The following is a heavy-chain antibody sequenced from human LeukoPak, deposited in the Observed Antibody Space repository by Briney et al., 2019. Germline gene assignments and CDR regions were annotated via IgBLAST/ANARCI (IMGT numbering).Heavy chain of an antibody. D-gene: IGHD2-2*01. V-gene: IGHV3-7*01. CDR3: ARTNAWHPGDY. CDR2: TNQDGSIR. Sequence: GGSLRLSCAASGFMFSSYWMTWVRQAPGKGLEWVANTNQDGSIRYYVGSVQGRFTISRDNAKNSPYLQMYSLRAEDTAVYYCARTNAWHPGDYWGQGTLVTVSS. J-gene: IGHJ4*02. CDR1: GFMFSSYW.